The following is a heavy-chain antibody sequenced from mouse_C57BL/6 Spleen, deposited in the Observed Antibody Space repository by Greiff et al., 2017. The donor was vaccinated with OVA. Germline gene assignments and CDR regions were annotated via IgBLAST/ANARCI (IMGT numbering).Heavy chain of an antibody. CDR2: IDPSDSYT. CDR1: GYTFTSYW. V-gene: IGHV1-59*01. D-gene: IGHD2-4*01. J-gene: IGHJ2*01. Sequence: QVRLKQPGAELVRPGTSVKLSCKASGYTFTSYWMHWVKQRPGQGLEWIGVIDPSDSYTNYNQKFKGKATLTVDTSSSTAYMQLSSLTSEDSAVYYCAREENDYDDFDYWGQGTTLTVSS. CDR3: AREENDYDDFDY.